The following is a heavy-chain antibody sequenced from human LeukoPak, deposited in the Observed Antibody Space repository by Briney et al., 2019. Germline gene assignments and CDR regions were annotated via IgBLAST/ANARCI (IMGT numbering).Heavy chain of an antibody. J-gene: IGHJ6*04. CDR2: IYYSVST. CDR3: ARDSITMVRGVQTFYSYYGMDV. CDR1: VGSISTYY. Sequence: SETLSLTCTVSVGSISTYYWSCIRQPPGKGLEWSGYIYYSVSTNYNPSLKSRVTISVDTSKKQFSLKLSSVTAADTAVYYCARDSITMVRGVQTFYSYYGMDVWGKGTTVTVSS. D-gene: IGHD3-10*01. V-gene: IGHV4-59*01.